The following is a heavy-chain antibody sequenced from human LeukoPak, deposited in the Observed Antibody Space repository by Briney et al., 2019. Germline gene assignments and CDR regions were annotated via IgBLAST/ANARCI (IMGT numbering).Heavy chain of an antibody. J-gene: IGHJ5*02. D-gene: IGHD2-2*01. CDR1: GAFSSSYY. Sequence: PSETLSLTCSVSGAFSSSYYWTWIRQPAGEGLEWIGRIYTGGSANYNPSLRSRVNMSVDKSKNQFSLKLSSVTAADTAVYYCASGCSSTSCYFSGGNWFDPWGQGTLVIVSS. CDR2: IYTGGSA. CDR3: ASGCSSTSCYFSGGNWFDP. V-gene: IGHV4-4*07.